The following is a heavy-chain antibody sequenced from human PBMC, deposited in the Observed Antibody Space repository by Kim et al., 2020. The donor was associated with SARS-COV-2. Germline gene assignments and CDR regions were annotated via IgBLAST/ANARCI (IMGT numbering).Heavy chain of an antibody. J-gene: IGHJ4*02. CDR2: MGQDDSHK. Sequence: GGSLRLSCEASGFTISSYWMGWVRQAPGKGLDWVANMGQDDSHKFYVDSVKGRFTISRDNSKNSLYLQMNSLRVEDTAVYFCARETLRAYGPYDYWGQGALATVSS. CDR1: GFTISSYW. CDR3: ARETLRAYGPYDY. D-gene: IGHD3-10*01. V-gene: IGHV3-7*05.